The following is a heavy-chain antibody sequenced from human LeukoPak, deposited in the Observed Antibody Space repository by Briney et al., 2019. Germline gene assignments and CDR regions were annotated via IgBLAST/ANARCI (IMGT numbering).Heavy chain of an antibody. Sequence: PSETLSLTCTVSGGSISSYYWSWIRQPPGKGLEWIGYIYYSGSTNYNPSLKSRVTISVDTSKNQFSLKLTSVTAADTAIYFCARDPHSHTWFDSWGQGTLVTVSS. CDR1: GGSISSYY. CDR2: IYYSGST. V-gene: IGHV4-59*01. CDR3: ARDPHSHTWFDS. J-gene: IGHJ5*01. D-gene: IGHD1-26*01.